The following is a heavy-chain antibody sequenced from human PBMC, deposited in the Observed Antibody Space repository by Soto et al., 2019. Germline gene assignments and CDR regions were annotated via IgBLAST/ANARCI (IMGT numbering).Heavy chain of an antibody. J-gene: IGHJ4*02. CDR3: AKDHLTGCSSTSCYGTPSSHFDY. D-gene: IGHD2-2*01. V-gene: IGHV4-39*02. Sequence: SETLSLTCTVSGGSISSSSYYWGWIRQPPGKGLEWIGSIYYSGSTYYNPSLKSRVTISVDTSKNQFSLKLSSVTAADTAVYYCAKDHLTGCSSTSCYGTPSSHFDYWGQGTLVTVSS. CDR1: GGSISSSSYY. CDR2: IYYSGST.